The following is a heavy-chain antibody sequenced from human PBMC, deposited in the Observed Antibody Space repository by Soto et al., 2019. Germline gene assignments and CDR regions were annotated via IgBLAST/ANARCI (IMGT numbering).Heavy chain of an antibody. Sequence: SETLSLTCTVSGGSISSYYWSWIRQPPGKGLEWIGYIYYSGSTNYNPSLKSRVTISVDTSKNQFSLKLSSVTAADTAVYYCARGRGSGWYGVYFEYWGQGTLVTVSS. D-gene: IGHD6-19*01. V-gene: IGHV4-59*01. CDR2: IYYSGST. CDR3: ARGRGSGWYGVYFEY. J-gene: IGHJ4*02. CDR1: GGSISSYY.